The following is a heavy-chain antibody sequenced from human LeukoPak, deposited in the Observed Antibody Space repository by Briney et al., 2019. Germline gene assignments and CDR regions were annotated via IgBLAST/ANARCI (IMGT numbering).Heavy chain of an antibody. CDR2: ISGSGGST. CDR3: AKDLDSDTAMALFDY. J-gene: IGHJ4*02. V-gene: IGHV3-23*01. D-gene: IGHD5-18*01. CDR1: GFTFSSYA. Sequence: GGSLRLSCAASGFTFSSYAMSWVRQAPGKGLEWVSAISGSGGSTYYADSVKGRFTISRDNSKNTLYLQMNSLRAEDTAVYYCAKDLDSDTAMALFDYWGQGTLVTVSS.